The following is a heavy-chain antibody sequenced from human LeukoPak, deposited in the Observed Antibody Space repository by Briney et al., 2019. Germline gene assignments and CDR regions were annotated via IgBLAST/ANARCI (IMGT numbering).Heavy chain of an antibody. J-gene: IGHJ4*02. CDR1: GGSFSGYY. CDR2: INHSGSI. Sequence: SETLSLTCAVYGGSFSGYYWSLIRQPPGKGLEWIGEINHSGSINYNPSLKSRVTISVDTSKNQFSLKLSSVTAADTAVYYCARGLGGVISFFDYWGQGTLVTVSS. V-gene: IGHV4-34*01. D-gene: IGHD3-16*02. CDR3: ARGLGGVISFFDY.